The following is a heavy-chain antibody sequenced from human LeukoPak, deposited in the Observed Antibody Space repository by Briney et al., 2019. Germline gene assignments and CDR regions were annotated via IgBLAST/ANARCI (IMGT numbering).Heavy chain of an antibody. CDR3: VKDRVVRGVSPFDY. CDR1: GVTFSSYG. D-gene: IGHD3-10*01. CDR2: TSHDGSNQ. V-gene: IGHV3-30*18. J-gene: IGHJ4*02. Sequence: GGSLRLSCAASGVTFSSYGMHWVRQASGKGLEWVAGTSHDGSNQNYADSVKGRFTISRDNSKNTVYLQMNSLRAEDTAVYYCVKDRVVRGVSPFDYWGQGTLVTVSS.